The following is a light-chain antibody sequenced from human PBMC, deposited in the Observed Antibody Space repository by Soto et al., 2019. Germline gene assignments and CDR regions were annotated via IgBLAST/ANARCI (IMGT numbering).Light chain of an antibody. J-gene: IGKJ5*01. CDR3: QQYNNWPPIT. V-gene: IGKV3-15*01. Sequence: EIMMTQSPATLSVSPGERATLSSRASQSVRNNLAWYQQKPGQAPRLLIYYASTRATGIPARFSGSGSGTAFTLTISSLQSEDFALYYCQQYNNWPPITFGQGTRLEIK. CDR2: YAS. CDR1: QSVRNN.